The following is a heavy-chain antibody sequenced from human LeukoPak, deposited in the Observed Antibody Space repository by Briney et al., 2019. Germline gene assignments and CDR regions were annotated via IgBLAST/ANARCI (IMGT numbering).Heavy chain of an antibody. J-gene: IGHJ3*02. CDR2: IKQDGSQK. D-gene: IGHD2-21*02. CDR1: GFMFSSYW. V-gene: IGHV3-7*01. CDR3: ARDQSSADLAYCGGDCYSDAFDI. Sequence: GGSLRLSCAASGFMFSSYWMSWVRQAPGKGLEWVANIKQDGSQKYDVDSVKGRFTISRDNAKNSVYLQINTLRAEDTAVYYCARDQSSADLAYCGGDCYSDAFDIWGQGTMVTVSS.